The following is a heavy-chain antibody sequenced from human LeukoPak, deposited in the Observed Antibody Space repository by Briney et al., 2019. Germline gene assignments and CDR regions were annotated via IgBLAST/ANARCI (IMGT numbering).Heavy chain of an antibody. CDR2: IYYSGST. CDR1: GGSISSYY. CDR3: ARDVAVAGVDAFDI. D-gene: IGHD6-19*01. Sequence: SETLSLTCTVSGGSISSYYWSWIRQPPGKGLEWIGYIYYSGSTNYNPPLKSRVTISVDTSKNQFSLKLSSVTAADTAVYYCARDVAVAGVDAFDIWGQGTMVTVSS. J-gene: IGHJ3*02. V-gene: IGHV4-59*01.